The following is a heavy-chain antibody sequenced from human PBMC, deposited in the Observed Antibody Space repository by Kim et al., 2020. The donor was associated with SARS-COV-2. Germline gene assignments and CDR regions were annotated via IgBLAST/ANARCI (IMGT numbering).Heavy chain of an antibody. J-gene: IGHJ6*02. D-gene: IGHD4-17*01. Sequence: GGSLRLSCAASGFTFSSYEMNWVRQAPGKGLEWVSYISSSGSTIYYADSVKGRFTISRDNAKNSLYLQMNSLRAEDTAVYYCARDFDLHDYGDYTTKSDYYYYGMDVWGQGTTVTVSS. CDR1: GFTFSSYE. V-gene: IGHV3-48*03. CDR2: ISSSGSTI. CDR3: ARDFDLHDYGDYTTKSDYYYYGMDV.